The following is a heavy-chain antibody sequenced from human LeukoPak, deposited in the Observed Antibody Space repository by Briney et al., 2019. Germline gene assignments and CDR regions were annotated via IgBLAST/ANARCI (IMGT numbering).Heavy chain of an antibody. CDR1: GYTFTAYY. CDR2: IKSDSGSS. V-gene: IGHV1-2*02. CDR3: ARARVPIAVAGLYYFDY. Sequence: ASVKVSCKASGYTFTAYYIHWLRQAPGQGPEWMGWIKSDSGSSHYAQKFQGRVTMTRDTSSNSAYMDLTRLKSDDTALYYCARARVPIAVAGLYYFDYWGQGALVTVSS. D-gene: IGHD6-19*01. J-gene: IGHJ4*02.